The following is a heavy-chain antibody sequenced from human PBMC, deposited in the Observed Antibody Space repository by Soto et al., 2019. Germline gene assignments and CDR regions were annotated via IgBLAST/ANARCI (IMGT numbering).Heavy chain of an antibody. CDR2: IIPIFGTA. Sequence: QVQLVQSGAEGKKPGSSVKVSCKASGGTFSSYAISWVQQAPGQGLEWMGGIIPIFGTANYAQKFQGRVTITADESTSTAYMELCSQRSEDTAVYYCARWANPRYCSSTSFYTPGYFDYWSQGTLLTVSS. D-gene: IGHD2-2*02. V-gene: IGHV1-69*01. J-gene: IGHJ4*02. CDR1: GGTFSSYA. CDR3: ARWANPRYCSSTSFYTPGYFDY.